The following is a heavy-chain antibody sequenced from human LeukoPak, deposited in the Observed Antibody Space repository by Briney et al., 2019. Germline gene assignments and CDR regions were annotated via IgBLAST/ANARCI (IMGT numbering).Heavy chain of an antibody. Sequence: SETLSLTCAVYGGSFSGYYWSWIRQPPGKGLEWIGEINHSGSTNYNPSLKSRVTISVDTSKNQSSLKLSSVTAADTAVYYCARSIAARPGPIDYWGQGTLVTVSS. CDR2: INHSGST. D-gene: IGHD6-6*01. CDR3: ARSIAARPGPIDY. V-gene: IGHV4-34*01. J-gene: IGHJ4*02. CDR1: GGSFSGYY.